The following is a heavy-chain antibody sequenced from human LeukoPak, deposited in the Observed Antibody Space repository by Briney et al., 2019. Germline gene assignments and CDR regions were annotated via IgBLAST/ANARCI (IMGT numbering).Heavy chain of an antibody. J-gene: IGHJ5*02. CDR3: AGGGDIVVVPAGAAGYWFDP. V-gene: IGHV1-69*05. Sequence: GASVKVSCKASGVTFSSYAISWVRQAPGQGLEWMGGIIPIFGTANYAQKFQGRVTITTDESTSTAYMELSSLRSEDTAVYYCAGGGDIVVVPAGAAGYWFDPWGQGTLVTVSS. CDR2: IIPIFGTA. CDR1: GVTFSSYA. D-gene: IGHD2-2*01.